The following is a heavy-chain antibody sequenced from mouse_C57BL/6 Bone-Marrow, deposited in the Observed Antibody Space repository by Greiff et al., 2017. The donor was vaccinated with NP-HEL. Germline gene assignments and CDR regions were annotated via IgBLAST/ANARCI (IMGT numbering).Heavy chain of an antibody. CDR1: GYAFSSSW. Sequence: QVQLKESGPELVKPGASVKISCKASGYAFSSSWMNWVKQRPGKGLEWIGRIYPGDGDTNYNGKFKGKATLTADKSSSTAYMQLSSLTSEDSAVYFCARSGLLVFAYWGQGTLVTVSA. J-gene: IGHJ3*01. CDR3: ARSGLLVFAY. V-gene: IGHV1-82*01. CDR2: IYPGDGDT. D-gene: IGHD3-1*01.